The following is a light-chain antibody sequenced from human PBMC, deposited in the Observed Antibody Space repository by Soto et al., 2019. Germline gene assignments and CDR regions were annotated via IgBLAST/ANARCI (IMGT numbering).Light chain of an antibody. CDR1: QSLLHSNGYNY. V-gene: IGKV2-28*01. CDR3: MQALQTPPYT. J-gene: IGKJ2*01. Sequence: DIVMTQSPLSLPVTPGEPASISCRSSQSLLHSNGYNYLDWYLQKPGQSPQLLIYLGSNRASGVHDRFSGSRSGKHYTLKISRVEAEDVGVYYCMQALQTPPYTFGQGTKLEIK. CDR2: LGS.